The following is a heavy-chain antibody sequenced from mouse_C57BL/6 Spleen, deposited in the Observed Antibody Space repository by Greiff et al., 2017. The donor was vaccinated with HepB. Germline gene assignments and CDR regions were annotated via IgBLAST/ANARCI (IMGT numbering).Heavy chain of an antibody. D-gene: IGHD1-2*01. CDR1: GYAFSSSW. CDR2: IYPGDGDT. CDR3: AREDYYGTYAMDY. Sequence: LVESGPELVKPGASVKISCKASGYAFSSSWMNWVKQRPGKGLEWIGRIYPGDGDTNYNGKFKGKATLTADKSSSTAYMQLSSLTSEDSAVYFCAREDYYGTYAMDYWGQGTSVTVSS. V-gene: IGHV1-82*01. J-gene: IGHJ4*01.